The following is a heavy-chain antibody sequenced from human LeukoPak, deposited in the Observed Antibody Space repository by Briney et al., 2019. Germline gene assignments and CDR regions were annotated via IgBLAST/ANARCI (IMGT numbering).Heavy chain of an antibody. V-gene: IGHV1-69*05. J-gene: IGHJ3*02. CDR3: ARGSSSWYDAGKDAFDI. D-gene: IGHD6-13*01. Sequence: GASVKVSCKASGGTFSSYAISWVRQAPGQGLEWMGGIIPIFGTANYAQKFQGRVTMTRDTSISTAYMELSRLRSDDTAVYYCARGSSSWYDAGKDAFDIWGQGTMVTVSS. CDR1: GGTFSSYA. CDR2: IIPIFGTA.